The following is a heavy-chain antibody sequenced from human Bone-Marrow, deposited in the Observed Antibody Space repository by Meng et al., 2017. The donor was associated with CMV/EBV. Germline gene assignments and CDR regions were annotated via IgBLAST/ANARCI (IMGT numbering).Heavy chain of an antibody. Sequence: GGSLRLSCAASGFTVSSNYMSWVRQAPGKGLEWVANIKQDGSEKYYVDSVKGRFTISRDNAKNSLYLQMNSLRAEDTAVYYCARLRWFGEVDYFDYWGQGTLVTVSS. CDR1: GFTVSSNY. V-gene: IGHV3-7*01. J-gene: IGHJ4*02. CDR3: ARLRWFGEVDYFDY. CDR2: IKQDGSEK. D-gene: IGHD3-10*01.